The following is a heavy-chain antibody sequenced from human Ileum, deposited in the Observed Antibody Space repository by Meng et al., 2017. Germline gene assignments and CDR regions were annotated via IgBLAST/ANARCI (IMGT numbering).Heavy chain of an antibody. CDR1: GFSFSDYW. CDR2: IKGDGSER. J-gene: IGHJ4*02. Sequence: EVRLVGAGGGFVQPGGSLGISCAASGFSFSDYWMDWVRQAPGKGLEWVANIKGDGSERTYVDSVKGRFTISRDNTKNSLSLQMNSLRVEDTAVYYCARSGPADDWGQGTLVTVSS. D-gene: IGHD1-26*01. V-gene: IGHV3-7*01. CDR3: ARSGPADD.